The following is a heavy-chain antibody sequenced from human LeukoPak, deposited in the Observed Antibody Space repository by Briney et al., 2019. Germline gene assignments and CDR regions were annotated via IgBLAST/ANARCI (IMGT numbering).Heavy chain of an antibody. CDR3: ARLQGGGSHRNLHY. CDR2: IYYSGST. V-gene: IGHV4-59*01. Sequence: SETLSLTCTVSGGSISSYYWSWIRQPPGKGLEWIGYIYYSGSTNYNPSLKSRVTISVDTSKNQFSLKLSSVTAADTAVYYCARLQGGGSHRNLHYWGQGTIASVCS. J-gene: IGHJ4*02. CDR1: GGSISSYY. D-gene: IGHD3-16*02.